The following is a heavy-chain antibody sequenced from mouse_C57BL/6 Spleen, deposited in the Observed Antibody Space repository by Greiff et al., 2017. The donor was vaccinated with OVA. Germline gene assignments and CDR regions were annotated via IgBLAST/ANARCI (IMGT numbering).Heavy chain of an antibody. CDR3: ARNYYGSSYWYFDV. Sequence: QVQLQQPGAELVRPGSSVKLSCKASGYTFTSYWMHWVKQRPIQGLEWIGNIDPSDSVTHYNQKFKDKATLTVDKSSSTAYMQLSSLTSEDSAVEYCARNYYGSSYWYFDVWGTGTTVTVSS. D-gene: IGHD1-1*01. CDR2: IDPSDSVT. V-gene: IGHV1-52*01. CDR1: GYTFTSYW. J-gene: IGHJ1*03.